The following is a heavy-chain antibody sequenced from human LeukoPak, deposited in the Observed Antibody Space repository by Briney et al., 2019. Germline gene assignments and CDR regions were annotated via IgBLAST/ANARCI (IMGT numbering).Heavy chain of an antibody. CDR1: GFTFSSYS. D-gene: IGHD2-15*01. CDR2: ISSSSSAI. V-gene: IGHV3-48*01. Sequence: GGSLRLSCVASGFTFSSYSMNWVRQAPGKGLEWLSYISSSSSAIHSADSVKGRFTISRDNAKDSLYLQMRSLGAEDTAVYYCVRYRDSTDSYFYMDVWGKGTTVTVSS. CDR3: VRYRDSTDSYFYMDV. J-gene: IGHJ6*03.